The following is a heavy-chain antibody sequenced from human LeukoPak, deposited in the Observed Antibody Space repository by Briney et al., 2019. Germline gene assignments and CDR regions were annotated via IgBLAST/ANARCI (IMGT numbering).Heavy chain of an antibody. CDR2: ISGSGGST. V-gene: IGHV3-23*01. Sequence: PGGSLRLSCAASGFTFSSYAMSWVRQAPGKGLEWVSAISGSGGSTYYADSVKGRFTISRDNSKNTLYLQMNSLRAEDTAVYYCAKDDWGYSSSWYFGRAGIDYWGQGTLVTVSS. D-gene: IGHD6-13*01. J-gene: IGHJ4*02. CDR3: AKDDWGYSSSWYFGRAGIDY. CDR1: GFTFSSYA.